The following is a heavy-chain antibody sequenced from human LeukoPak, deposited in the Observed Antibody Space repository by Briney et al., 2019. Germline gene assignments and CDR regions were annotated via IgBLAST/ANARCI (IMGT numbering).Heavy chain of an antibody. D-gene: IGHD5-12*01. Sequence: PSQTLSLTCAISGASVSTNSVAWDWLLHSRSRGLECLGRTYYRYKWYNDYAVSVKSRITINPDTSKNQFSLQLNSVTPEDTAVYYCARGAWLAFDFWGEGTMVTVSS. J-gene: IGHJ3*01. CDR2: TYYRYKWYN. CDR1: GASVSTNSVA. CDR3: ARGAWLAFDF. V-gene: IGHV6-1*01.